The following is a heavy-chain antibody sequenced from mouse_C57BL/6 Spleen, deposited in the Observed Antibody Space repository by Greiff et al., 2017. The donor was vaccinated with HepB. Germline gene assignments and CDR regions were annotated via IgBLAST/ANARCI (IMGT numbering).Heavy chain of an antibody. D-gene: IGHD3-2*02. J-gene: IGHJ4*01. CDR3: ARSQLRNYYAMDY. CDR1: GYTFTDYY. Sequence: EVQLQQSGPVLVKPGASVKMSCKASGYTFTDYYMNWVKQSHGKSLEWIGVINPYNGGTSYNQKFKGKATLTVDKSSSTAYMELNSLTSEDSAVYYSARSQLRNYYAMDYWGQGTSVTVSS. CDR2: INPYNGGT. V-gene: IGHV1-19*01.